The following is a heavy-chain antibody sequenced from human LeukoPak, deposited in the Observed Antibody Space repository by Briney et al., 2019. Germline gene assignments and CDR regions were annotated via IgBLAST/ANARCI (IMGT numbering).Heavy chain of an antibody. V-gene: IGHV4-30-4*08. J-gene: IGHJ4*02. CDR1: GGSISSGDYY. D-gene: IGHD3-22*01. CDR2: IHYSGST. CDR3: ARDAYYYDSSGYSPYFDY. Sequence: PSQTLSLTCTVSGGSISSGDYYWSWIRQPPGKGLEWIGYIHYSGSTYYNPSLKSRVTISVDTSKNQFSLKLSSVTAADTAVYYCARDAYYYDSSGYSPYFDYWGQGTLVTVSS.